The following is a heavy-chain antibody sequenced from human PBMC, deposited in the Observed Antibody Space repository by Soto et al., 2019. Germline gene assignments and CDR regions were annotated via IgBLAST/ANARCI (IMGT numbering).Heavy chain of an antibody. J-gene: IGHJ5*02. CDR2: INHSGST. CDR1: GGSFSGYY. CDR3: ARVPGYQLPHMGWFDP. Sequence: PSETLSLTCAVYGGSFSGYYWSWIRQPPGKGLEWIGEINHSGSTNYNPSLKSRVTISVDTSKNQFSLKLSSVTAADTAVYYCARVPGYQLPHMGWFDPWGQGTLVTVSS. D-gene: IGHD2-2*01. V-gene: IGHV4-34*01.